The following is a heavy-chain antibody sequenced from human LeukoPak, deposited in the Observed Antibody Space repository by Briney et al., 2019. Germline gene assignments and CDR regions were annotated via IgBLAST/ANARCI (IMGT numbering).Heavy chain of an antibody. CDR1: GFTFSDYY. V-gene: IGHV3-11*01. Sequence: GGSLRLSCAASGFTFSDYYMSWIRQAPGKGLEWVSYISSSGSTIYYADSVKGRFTISRDNAKNSLYLQMNSLRAEDTAVYYCARIMYYYDSSGYYNWFDPWGQGTLVTVPS. CDR3: ARIMYYYDSSGYYNWFDP. CDR2: ISSSGSTI. J-gene: IGHJ5*02. D-gene: IGHD3-22*01.